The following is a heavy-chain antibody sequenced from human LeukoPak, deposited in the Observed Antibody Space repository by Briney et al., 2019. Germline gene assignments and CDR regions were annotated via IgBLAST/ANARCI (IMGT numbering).Heavy chain of an antibody. CDR1: GYSINSGYY. Sequence: SETLSLTCTVSGYSINSGYYWGWIRQPPGKGLEWIGYISYSGGTDYNPSLKSRVTISIDTSKKQFSLKLSSMTAADTAVYNCARSLLYSGYDWGQGTLVAVSS. CDR3: ARSLLYSGYD. CDR2: ISYSGGT. D-gene: IGHD5-12*01. V-gene: IGHV4-38-2*02. J-gene: IGHJ4*02.